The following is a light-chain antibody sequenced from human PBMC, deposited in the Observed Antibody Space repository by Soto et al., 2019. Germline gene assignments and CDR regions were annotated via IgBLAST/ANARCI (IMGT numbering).Light chain of an antibody. V-gene: IGKV3-15*01. CDR1: QSISSN. Sequence: EVVMTQSPATLSVSPGERATLSCRASQSISSNLAWYQQKPGQPPRLLIYGASTGATGIPARFGGSWSGTQFTLTISSLQSEDFAVYYCQQYNNWPPWTFGQGTKVEIK. CDR3: QQYNNWPPWT. CDR2: GAS. J-gene: IGKJ1*01.